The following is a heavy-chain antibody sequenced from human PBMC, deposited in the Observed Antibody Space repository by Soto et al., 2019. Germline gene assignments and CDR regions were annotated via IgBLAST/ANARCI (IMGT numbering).Heavy chain of an antibody. V-gene: IGHV1-18*01. Sequence: QVQLVQSGAEVKKPGASVKVSCKASGYTFTGYGISWVRQAPGQGLEWMGWISAYNGNTNYAQKLQGRVTMTTDTSTSTAYMELRSLRSDDTAVYYCASFNLYSGSYHTFDYWGQGTLVTVSS. D-gene: IGHD1-26*01. CDR2: ISAYNGNT. CDR1: GYTFTGYG. CDR3: ASFNLYSGSYHTFDY. J-gene: IGHJ4*02.